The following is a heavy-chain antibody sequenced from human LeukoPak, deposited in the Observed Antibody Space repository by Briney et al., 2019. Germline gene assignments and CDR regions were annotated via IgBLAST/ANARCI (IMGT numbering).Heavy chain of an antibody. V-gene: IGHV4-59*12. CDR2: IYYSGST. J-gene: IGHJ5*02. D-gene: IGHD6-19*01. CDR3: ARSQARLGWFDP. Sequence: SETLSLTCAVSGVSISSYSWSWIRQPPGKGLEWIGYIYYSGSTNYNPSLKSRVTISVDTSKNQFSLQLTSVTAADTAVYYCARSQARLGWFDPWGQGALVTVSS. CDR1: GVSISSYS.